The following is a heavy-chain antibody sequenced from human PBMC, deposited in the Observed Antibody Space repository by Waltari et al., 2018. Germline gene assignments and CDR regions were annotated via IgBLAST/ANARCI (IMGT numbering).Heavy chain of an antibody. CDR1: GGPIISSNSY. D-gene: IGHD2-21*02. Sequence: QLQLQESGPGLVTPSETLSLTSTASGGPIISSNSYWGWIRQPPGKVLEWIGSIYNSAITYYNPSLKSRVTISVDTSKHQFSLRLSSVTAADTAVYYCARSLGDPDYFDYWGQGTLVTVSS. J-gene: IGHJ4*02. CDR2: IYNSAIT. V-gene: IGHV4-39*01. CDR3: ARSLGDPDYFDY.